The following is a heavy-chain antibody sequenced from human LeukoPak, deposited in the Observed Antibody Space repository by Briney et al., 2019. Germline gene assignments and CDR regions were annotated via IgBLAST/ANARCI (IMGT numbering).Heavy chain of an antibody. V-gene: IGHV1-46*01. Sequence: GASVKVSCKASGYTFTSYYMHWVRQAPGQGLEWMGIINPSGGSTSYAQKFQGRVTMTRDTSTSTVYMELSSLRSEDTAVYYCATGYCSGGSCYSGRDLDYWGQGTLVTVSS. D-gene: IGHD2-15*01. CDR3: ATGYCSGGSCYSGRDLDY. CDR2: INPSGGST. J-gene: IGHJ4*02. CDR1: GYTFTSYY.